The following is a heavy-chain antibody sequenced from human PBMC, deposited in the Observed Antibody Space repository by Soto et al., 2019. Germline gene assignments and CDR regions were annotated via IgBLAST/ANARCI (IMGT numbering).Heavy chain of an antibody. J-gene: IGHJ3*02. Sequence: GGSLRRSCAASGFTFSSYSMNWVRQAPGKGLEWVSSISSRSSYIYYADSVKGRFTISRDNAKNSLYLQMNSLRAEDTAVYYCARDDNGFDIWGQGTMVTVSS. CDR2: ISSRSSYI. CDR1: GFTFSSYS. V-gene: IGHV3-21*01. CDR3: ARDDNGFDI.